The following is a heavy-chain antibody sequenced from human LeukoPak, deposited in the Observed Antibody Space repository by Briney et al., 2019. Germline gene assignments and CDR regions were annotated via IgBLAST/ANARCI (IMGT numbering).Heavy chain of an antibody. D-gene: IGHD6-19*01. Sequence: PGGSLRLSCAASGFTFSSYSMNWVRQAPGKGLEWVSAISGSGDYTYSADSVKGRFTISRDNSKNTLYLQMNSLRAEDTAVYYCAKLHSSGWYSTIPVYYYSMDVWGKGTTVTISS. J-gene: IGHJ6*03. CDR1: GFTFSSYS. CDR3: AKLHSSGWYSTIPVYYYSMDV. V-gene: IGHV3-23*01. CDR2: ISGSGDYT.